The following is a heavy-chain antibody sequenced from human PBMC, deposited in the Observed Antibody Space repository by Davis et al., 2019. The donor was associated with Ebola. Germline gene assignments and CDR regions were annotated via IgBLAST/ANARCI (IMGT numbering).Heavy chain of an antibody. CDR1: GFTFSTYA. CDR3: VRDSSLKYCSSATCSKGSAFDI. J-gene: IGHJ3*02. D-gene: IGHD2-2*01. V-gene: IGHV3-64D*06. Sequence: PGGSLRLSCSGSGFTFSTYAMHWVRQAPGRGLEYVSAISNNGDFTYYADSVKDKFTISRDNSKNTLFLQMNSLTTEDTAVYYCVRDSSLKYCSSATCSKGSAFDIWGQGTMATVSS. CDR2: ISNNGDFT.